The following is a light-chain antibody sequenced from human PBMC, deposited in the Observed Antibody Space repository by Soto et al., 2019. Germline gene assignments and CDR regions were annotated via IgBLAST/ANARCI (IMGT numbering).Light chain of an antibody. CDR2: DVS. CDR3: RSYKSSTTPV. CDR1: SSDVGGYNY. J-gene: IGLJ2*01. Sequence: QSALTQPASVSGAPGQSITISCTGTSSDVGGYNYVSWYQQHPATAPKLMIYDVSTRPSGIANRFSGSKSGNTASLTISGLQAGDEADYYCRSYKSSTTPVFGGGTKLTVL. V-gene: IGLV2-14*01.